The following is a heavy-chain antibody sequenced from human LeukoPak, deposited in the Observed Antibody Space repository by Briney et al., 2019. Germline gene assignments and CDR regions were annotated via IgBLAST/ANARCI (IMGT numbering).Heavy chain of an antibody. CDR1: GGSIRSYY. J-gene: IGHJ5*02. Sequence: SESLSLTCTVSGGSIRSYYWSWIRQPPGKGLECIGHIYIRRTTANNPSPKSRVTMSIDTSKNQFSLKLSSATAADTAVYYCARLENVDWFDPWGQGTLVIVSS. D-gene: IGHD1-1*01. V-gene: IGHV4-4*09. CDR3: ARLENVDWFDP. CDR2: IYIRRTT.